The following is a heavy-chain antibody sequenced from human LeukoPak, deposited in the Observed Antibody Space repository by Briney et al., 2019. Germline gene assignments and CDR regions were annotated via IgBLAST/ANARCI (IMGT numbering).Heavy chain of an antibody. D-gene: IGHD3-10*01. CDR1: GYTFTGYY. J-gene: IGHJ6*03. CDR3: ARDYYYGPGSYTDYYYYYMDV. Sequence: ASVKVSCKASGYTFTGYYMHWVRQAPGQGLEWMGWINPNSGGTNYAQKFQGRVTMTRDTSISTAYMELSRLRSDDTAVYYCARDYYYGPGSYTDYYYYYMDVWGKGTTVTVSS. V-gene: IGHV1-2*02. CDR2: INPNSGGT.